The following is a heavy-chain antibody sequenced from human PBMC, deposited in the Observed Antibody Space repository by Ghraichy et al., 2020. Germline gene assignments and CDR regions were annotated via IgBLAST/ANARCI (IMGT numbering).Heavy chain of an antibody. CDR1: GFSFSTYS. CDR3: ARGGGWLSDR. D-gene: IGHD6-19*01. J-gene: IGHJ5*02. CDR2: FTAFTNNK. V-gene: IGHV3-21*04. Sequence: GGSLRLSCAASGFSFSTYSMNWVRQAPGNGLEWVSSFTAFTNNKDYADSVKGRFTISRDNAQNSLYLQMKFLRAEDTAVYYCARGGGWLSDRWGQGTLVTVSS.